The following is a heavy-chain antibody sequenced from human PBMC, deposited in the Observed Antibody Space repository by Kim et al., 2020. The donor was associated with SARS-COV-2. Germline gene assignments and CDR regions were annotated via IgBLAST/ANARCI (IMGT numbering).Heavy chain of an antibody. D-gene: IGHD3-3*01. CDR2: INHSGST. Sequence: SETLSLTCAVYGGSFSGYYWSWIRQPPGKGLEWIGEINHSGSTNYNPSLKSRVTISVDTSKNQFSLKLSSVTAADTAVYYCARGNYDFWTRVRYYYGMDV. J-gene: IGHJ6*01. CDR1: GGSFSGYY. CDR3: ARGNYDFWTRVRYYYGMDV. V-gene: IGHV4-34*01.